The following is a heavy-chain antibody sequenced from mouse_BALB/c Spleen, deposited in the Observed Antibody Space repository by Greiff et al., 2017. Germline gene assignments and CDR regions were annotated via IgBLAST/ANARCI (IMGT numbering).Heavy chain of an antibody. J-gene: IGHJ3*01. D-gene: IGHD1-1*01. Sequence: EVMLVESGGGLVKPGGSLKLSCAASGFTFSDYYMYWVRQTPEKRLEWVATISDGGSYTYYPDSVKGRFTISRDNAKNNLYLQMSSLKSEDTAMYYCARGDYYGSNSFAYWGQGTLVTVSA. CDR3: ARGDYYGSNSFAY. CDR1: GFTFSDYY. CDR2: ISDGGSYT. V-gene: IGHV5-4*02.